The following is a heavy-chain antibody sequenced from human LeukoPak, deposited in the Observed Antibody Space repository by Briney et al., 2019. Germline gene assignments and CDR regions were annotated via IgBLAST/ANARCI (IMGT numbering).Heavy chain of an antibody. CDR2: IIPIFGTA. D-gene: IGHD3-22*01. CDR3: ATPRDYYDRRAFDI. CDR1: GGTFSSYA. J-gene: IGHJ3*02. V-gene: IGHV1-69*05. Sequence: ASVKVSCKASGGTFSSYAISWVRQAPGQGLEWMGRIIPIFGTANYAQKFQGRVTITTDESTSTAYRELSSLRSEDTAVYYCATPRDYYDRRAFDIWGQGTMVTVSS.